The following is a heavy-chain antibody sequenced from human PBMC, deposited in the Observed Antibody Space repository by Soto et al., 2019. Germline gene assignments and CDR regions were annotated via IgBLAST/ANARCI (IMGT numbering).Heavy chain of an antibody. V-gene: IGHV3-23*01. D-gene: IGHD3-3*01. CDR2: ISGSGGST. CDR1: GFTFSSYA. Sequence: GGSLRLSCAASGFTFSSYAMSWVRQAPGKGLEWVSAISGSGGSTYYADSVKGRLTISRDNSKNTLYLQMNSLRAEDTAVYYCAKNWGFLEWLFDYWGQGTLVTVSS. CDR3: AKNWGFLEWLFDY. J-gene: IGHJ4*02.